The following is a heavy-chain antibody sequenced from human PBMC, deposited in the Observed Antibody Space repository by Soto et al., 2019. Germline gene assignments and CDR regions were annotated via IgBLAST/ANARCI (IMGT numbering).Heavy chain of an antibody. J-gene: IGHJ4*02. CDR1: GYTFTSYD. D-gene: IGHD1-26*01. CDR3: ARGPIGRISPPYYFDY. V-gene: IGHV1-8*01. Sequence: QVQLVQSGAEVKKPGASVKVSCKTSGYTFTSYDVNWVRQATGQGLEWMGWMNPSTGDTGYAQKFQGRVTMTTNPSISTAYMEMSGLRSEDTAVYYCARGPIGRISPPYYFDYWGQGTLVTVSS. CDR2: MNPSTGDT.